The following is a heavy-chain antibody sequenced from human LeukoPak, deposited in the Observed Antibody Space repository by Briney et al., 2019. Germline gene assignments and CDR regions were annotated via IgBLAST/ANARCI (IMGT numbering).Heavy chain of an antibody. D-gene: IGHD3-10*01. J-gene: IGHJ4*02. CDR2: ISYDGSNK. CDR1: GFTFSSYG. V-gene: IGHV3-30*18. Sequence: GRSLRLSCAASGFTFSSYGMHWVRQAPGKGLEWVAVISYDGSNKYYADSVKGRFTISRDNSKNTLYLQMNSLRAEDTAVYYCVKLVGVGELFWGHFLEDFWGQGTLVTVSS. CDR3: VKLVGVGELFWGHFLEDF.